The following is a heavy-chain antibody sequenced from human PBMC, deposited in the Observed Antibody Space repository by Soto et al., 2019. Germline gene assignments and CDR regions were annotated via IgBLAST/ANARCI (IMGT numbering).Heavy chain of an antibody. D-gene: IGHD3-3*01. CDR3: ARARFLEWLLPREPFDY. V-gene: IGHV3-48*02. CDR2: ISSSSSTI. J-gene: IGHJ4*02. CDR1: GFTFSSYS. Sequence: GGSLRLSCAASGFTFSSYSMNWVRQAPGKGLEWVSYISSSSSTIYYADSVKGRFTISRDNAKNSLYLQMNSLRDEDTAVYYCARARFLEWLLPREPFDYWGQGTLVTVSS.